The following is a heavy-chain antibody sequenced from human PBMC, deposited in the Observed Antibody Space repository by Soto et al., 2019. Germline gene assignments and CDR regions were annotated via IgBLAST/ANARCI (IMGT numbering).Heavy chain of an antibody. D-gene: IGHD3-10*01. J-gene: IGHJ6*02. CDR2: MYYSGST. CDR1: GGSISSGDYY. Sequence: QVQLQESGPGLVKPSQTLSLTCTVSGGSISSGDYYWSWIRQPPGKGLEWIGYMYYSGSTYYNPSRKSRFTISADTSKNMLSLKLTSVTAADTAVYYCARGSGWLSESGGMDVWGQGTTVTVSS. V-gene: IGHV4-30-4*01. CDR3: ARGSGWLSESGGMDV.